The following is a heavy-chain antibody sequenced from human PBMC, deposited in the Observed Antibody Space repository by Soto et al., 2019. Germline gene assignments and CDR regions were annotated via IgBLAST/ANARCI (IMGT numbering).Heavy chain of an antibody. CDR1: GFTFSSYA. Sequence: GGSLRLSCAASGFTFSSYAMRWVRQAPGKGLEWVSAISGSGGSTYYADSVKGRFTISRDNSKNTLYLQMNSLRAEDTAVYYCTRGQALYYYDSTAFGGYFDYWGQGTLVTVSS. CDR3: TRGQALYYYDSTAFGGYFDY. V-gene: IGHV3-23*01. D-gene: IGHD3-22*01. J-gene: IGHJ4*02. CDR2: ISGSGGST.